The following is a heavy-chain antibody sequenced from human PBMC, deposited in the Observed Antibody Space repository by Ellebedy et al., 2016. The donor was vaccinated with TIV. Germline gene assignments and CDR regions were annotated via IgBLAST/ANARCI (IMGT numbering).Heavy chain of an antibody. J-gene: IGHJ4*02. CDR1: GYTFTNYA. Sequence: ASVKVSCKASGYTFTNYAMHWVRQAPGQRLEWMGWVNVGNGNTKYSQKFQGRVTITRDTSAKTAYMDLSSLRSEDTAVFYCASESFDYWGQGTLVTVSS. CDR3: ASESFDY. CDR2: VNVGNGNT. V-gene: IGHV1-3*01.